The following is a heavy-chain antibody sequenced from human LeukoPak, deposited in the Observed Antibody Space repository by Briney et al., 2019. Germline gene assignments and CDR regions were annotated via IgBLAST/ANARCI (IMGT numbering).Heavy chain of an antibody. V-gene: IGHV4-34*01. CDR1: GGSFSGYY. D-gene: IGHD2-2*01. CDR2: INHSGST. J-gene: IGHJ6*04. CDR3: ARGGYCSSTSCYRPSHYYHGMDV. Sequence: PSETLSLTCAVYGGSFSGYYWSWIRQPPGKGLEWIGEINHSGSTNYNPSLKSRVTISVDTSKNQFSLKLSSVTAADTAVYYCARGGYCSSTSCYRPSHYYHGMDVWGKGTTVTVSS.